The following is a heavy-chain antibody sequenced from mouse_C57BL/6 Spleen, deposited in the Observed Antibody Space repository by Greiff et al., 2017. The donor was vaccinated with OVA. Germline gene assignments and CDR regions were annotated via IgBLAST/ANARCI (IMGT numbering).Heavy chain of an antibody. D-gene: IGHD4-1*01. J-gene: IGHJ2*01. CDR2: IRNKANGYTT. V-gene: IGHV7-3*01. CDR1: GFTFTDYY. Sequence: DVQLVESGGGLVQPGGSLSLSCAASGFTFTDYYMSWVRQPPGKALEWLGFIRNKANGYTTEYSASVKGRFTISRDNSQSILYLQMNALRAEDSATYYCARFLTGGFDYWGQGTTLTVSS. CDR3: ARFLTGGFDY.